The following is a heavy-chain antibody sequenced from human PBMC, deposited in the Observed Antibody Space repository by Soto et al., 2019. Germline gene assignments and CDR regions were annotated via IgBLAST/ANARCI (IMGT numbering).Heavy chain of an antibody. J-gene: IGHJ3*02. CDR2: ISGSGGST. CDR1: GFTFSSYA. CDR3: AKVYCISTSCQKGFDAFDI. D-gene: IGHD2-2*01. Sequence: VGSLRLSCAASGFTFSSYAMSWVRQAPGKGLEWVSAISGSGGSTYYADSVKGRFTISRDNSKNTLYLQMNSLRAEDTAVYYCAKVYCISTSCQKGFDAFDIWGQGTMVTVSS. V-gene: IGHV3-23*01.